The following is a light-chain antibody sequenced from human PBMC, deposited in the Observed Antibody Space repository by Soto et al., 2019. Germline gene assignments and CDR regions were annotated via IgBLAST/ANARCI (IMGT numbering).Light chain of an antibody. J-gene: IGKJ4*01. CDR2: AAS. CDR1: QGINNW. CDR3: LQHNSYPLT. V-gene: IGKV1-17*01. Sequence: DIQMTQSPSTLSASVGDRVTITCRASQGINNWLAWYQQKPGKAPKLLIYAASSLQSGVPSRFSGSGSGTEFTLTISSLQPEDFATYYCLQHNSYPLTFGGGTKVDIK.